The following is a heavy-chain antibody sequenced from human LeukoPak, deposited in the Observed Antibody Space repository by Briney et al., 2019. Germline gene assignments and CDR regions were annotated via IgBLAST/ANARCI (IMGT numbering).Heavy chain of an antibody. Sequence: SETLSLTCTVSGDSFTSVTDYWAWIRQPAGKGLEWIGRIYTSGSTNYNPSLKSRVTMSVDTSKYQFSLKLSSVTAADTAVYYCARDAAYYYDSSGYWYFDYWGQGTLVTVSS. CDR3: ARDAAYYYDSSGYWYFDY. J-gene: IGHJ4*02. V-gene: IGHV4-61*02. CDR2: IYTSGST. D-gene: IGHD3-22*01. CDR1: GDSFTSVTDY.